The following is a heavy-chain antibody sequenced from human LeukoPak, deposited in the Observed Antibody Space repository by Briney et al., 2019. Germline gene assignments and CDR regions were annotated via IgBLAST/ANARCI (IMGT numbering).Heavy chain of an antibody. V-gene: IGHV5-51*01. Sequence: GASLKISCKGSGYSFTSYWIGCVRQMPGKGLELIAIIYPGVSGTRYSPSFQGQVTISADKAISTAYLQCSSLKASDTAMYYCARQRIPGRAVAGTDYWGQGTLVTVSS. CDR1: GYSFTSYW. CDR2: IYPGVSGT. J-gene: IGHJ4*02. CDR3: ARQRIPGRAVAGTDY. D-gene: IGHD6-19*01.